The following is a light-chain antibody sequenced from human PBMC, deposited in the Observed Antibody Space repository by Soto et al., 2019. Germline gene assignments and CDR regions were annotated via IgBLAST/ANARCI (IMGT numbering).Light chain of an antibody. CDR3: CSYAGSRSYV. CDR1: SSDVGTYNL. V-gene: IGLV2-23*01. CDR2: EGS. Sequence: QSALTQPASVSGSPGQSITISCTGTSSDVGTYNLVSWYQQHPGKAPKLIIYEGSKRPSGVSNRFSGSKSGNTASLTISGLQAEDEADHYCCSYAGSRSYVFGTGTKVTVL. J-gene: IGLJ1*01.